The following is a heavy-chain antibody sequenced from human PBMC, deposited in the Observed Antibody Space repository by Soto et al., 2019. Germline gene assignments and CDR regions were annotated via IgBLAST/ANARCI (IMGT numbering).Heavy chain of an antibody. V-gene: IGHV1-58*01. CDR3: AADTLPSHLPINFDY. J-gene: IGHJ4*02. CDR2: IVVGSGNT. CDR1: GFTFTSSA. Sequence: SVKVSCKASGFTFTSSAVQWVRQARGQRLEWIGWIVVGSGNTNYAQKFQERVTITRDMSTSTAYMELSSLRSEDTAVYYCAADTLPSHLPINFDYWGQGTLVTVSS.